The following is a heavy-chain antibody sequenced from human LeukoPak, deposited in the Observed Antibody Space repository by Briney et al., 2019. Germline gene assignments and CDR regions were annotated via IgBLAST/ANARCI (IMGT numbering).Heavy chain of an antibody. V-gene: IGHV4-34*01. Sequence: PSETLSLTCAVYGGSFSGYYWSWIRQPPGKGLEWIGEINHSGSTNYNPSLKSRVTISVDTSKNQFSLKLSSVTAADTAVYYCARGGPYSSSFLGHLRFFDYWGQGTLVTVSS. D-gene: IGHD6-6*01. CDR2: INHSGST. J-gene: IGHJ4*02. CDR1: GGSFSGYY. CDR3: ARGGPYSSSFLGHLRFFDY.